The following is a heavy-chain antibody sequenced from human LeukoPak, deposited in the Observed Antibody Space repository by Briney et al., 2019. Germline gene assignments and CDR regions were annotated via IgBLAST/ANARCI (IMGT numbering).Heavy chain of an antibody. Sequence: GASVKVSCKASGYTFNNYDINWVRQAPGQGLEWMGWINTYNGRTNYAQKLQDRVTMTTDTSTSAAYMELRSLRSDDTAVYYCAIYCGGECYRESNWGQGTLVTVSS. V-gene: IGHV1-18*01. J-gene: IGHJ4*02. CDR2: INTYNGRT. CDR1: GYTFNNYD. CDR3: AIYCGGECYRESN. D-gene: IGHD2-21*01.